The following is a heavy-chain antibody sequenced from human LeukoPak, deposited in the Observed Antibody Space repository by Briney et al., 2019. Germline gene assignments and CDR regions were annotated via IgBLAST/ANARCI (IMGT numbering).Heavy chain of an antibody. CDR1: GYTFTGYY. Sequence: ASVKVSCKASGYTFTGYYMHWVRQAPGQGLEWMGWINPNSGGTNYARKFQGRVTMTRDTSISTAYMELSRLRSDDTAVYYCARDLGGCSGGSCYENWFDPWGQGTLVTVSS. V-gene: IGHV1-2*02. J-gene: IGHJ5*02. CDR3: ARDLGGCSGGSCYENWFDP. CDR2: INPNSGGT. D-gene: IGHD2-15*01.